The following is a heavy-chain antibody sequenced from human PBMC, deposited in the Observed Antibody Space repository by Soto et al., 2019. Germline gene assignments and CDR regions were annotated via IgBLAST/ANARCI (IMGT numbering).Heavy chain of an antibody. V-gene: IGHV4-31*01. CDR1: GDYIRSCGYY. CDR2: TYYTGST. Sequence: QVQLQESGPRLVKPSQTLWLTCNVSGDYIRSCGYYWSWIRQRPGKDLECIGYTYYTGSTYYNRSLGSLLSMSVDTSENQFSQKLTSVTAADTAIYSWAKDKRPAQNTGGSTDTWRQGMMVTVSA. J-gene: IGHJ5*02. CDR3: AKDKRPAQNTGGSTDT. D-gene: IGHD3-10*01.